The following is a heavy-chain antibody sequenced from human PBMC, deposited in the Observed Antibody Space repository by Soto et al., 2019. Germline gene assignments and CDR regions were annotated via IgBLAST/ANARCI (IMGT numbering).Heavy chain of an antibody. CDR2: ISYDGSNK. Sequence: GGSLRLSCAASGFTFSSYGMHWVRQAPGKGLEWVAVISYDGSNKYYADSVKGRFTISRDNSKNTLYLQVNSLRAEDTAVYYCARTYYSSGWNYFDYWGQGTLVTVSS. V-gene: IGHV3-30*03. J-gene: IGHJ4*02. D-gene: IGHD6-19*01. CDR1: GFTFSSYG. CDR3: ARTYYSSGWNYFDY.